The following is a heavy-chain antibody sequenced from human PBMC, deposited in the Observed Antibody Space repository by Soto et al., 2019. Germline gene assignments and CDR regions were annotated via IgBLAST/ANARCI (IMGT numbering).Heavy chain of an antibody. Sequence: EVFLVESGGDLVQPGGSLRLSCAGSGFIFSNHWMNWVRQALGKGLEWVANIKKDGSETKYVDSVKGRFTISRDNAKNSLFLQMNTLRAEDTAVYYCAGGTGWLTDKWGQGTLVTVSS. CDR3: AGGTGWLTDK. V-gene: IGHV3-7*04. J-gene: IGHJ4*02. D-gene: IGHD5-18*01. CDR1: GFIFSNHW. CDR2: IKKDGSET.